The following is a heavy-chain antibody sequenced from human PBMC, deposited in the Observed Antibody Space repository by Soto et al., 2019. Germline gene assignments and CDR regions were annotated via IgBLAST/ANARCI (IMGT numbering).Heavy chain of an antibody. J-gene: IGHJ4*02. CDR2: ISSSSSYI. Sequence: EVQLVESGGGLVKPGGSLRLSCAASGFTFSSYSMNWVRQAPGKGLEWVSSISSSSSYIYYADSVKGRFTISRDNAKNSLYLQMNSLRAEDTAVYYCARVTSSISWLVYYDSRGCFDYWGQGTLVTVSS. D-gene: IGHD3-22*01. CDR1: GFTFSSYS. V-gene: IGHV3-21*01. CDR3: ARVTSSISWLVYYDSRGCFDY.